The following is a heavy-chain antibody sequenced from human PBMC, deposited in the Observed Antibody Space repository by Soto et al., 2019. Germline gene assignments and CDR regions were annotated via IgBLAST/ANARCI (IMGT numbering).Heavy chain of an antibody. CDR3: AKRVPNRLRYFDWLPRPTTLIYYFDY. J-gene: IGHJ4*02. CDR2: ISGSGGST. D-gene: IGHD3-9*01. Sequence: PGGSLRLSCAASGFTFSSYAMSWVRQAPGKGLEWVSAISGSGGSTYYADSVKGRFTISRDNSKNTLYLQMNSLRAEDTAVYYCAKRVPNRLRYFDWLPRPTTLIYYFDYWGQGTLVTVSS. V-gene: IGHV3-23*01. CDR1: GFTFSSYA.